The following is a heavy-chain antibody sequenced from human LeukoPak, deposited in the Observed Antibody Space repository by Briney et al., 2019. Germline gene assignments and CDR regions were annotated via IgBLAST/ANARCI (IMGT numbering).Heavy chain of an antibody. D-gene: IGHD3-10*01. V-gene: IGHV1-2*02. CDR3: ARPKAVILGGSGTYSSLDY. CDR1: GYTFTGYY. CDR2: INPSSGGT. J-gene: IGHJ4*02. Sequence: ASVKVSCKASGYTFTGYYMQWVRQAPGQGLEWMGWINPSSGGTNYPQKFQGRVTMTRDTSISTAYMELSRLRSDDTAVYYCARPKAVILGGSGTYSSLDYWGQGTLVTVSS.